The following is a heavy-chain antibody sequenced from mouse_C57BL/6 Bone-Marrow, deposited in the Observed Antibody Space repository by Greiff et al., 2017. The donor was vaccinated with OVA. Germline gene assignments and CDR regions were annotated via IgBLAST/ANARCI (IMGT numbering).Heavy chain of an antibody. Sequence: EVQLQQSVAELVRPGASVKLSCTASGFNIKNTYMHWVKQRPEQGLEWIGRIDPANGNTKYAPKFQGKATITADTSSNTAYLQLSSLTSEDTAIYYCARSFYYGNRGNYFDYWGQGTTLTVAS. J-gene: IGHJ2*01. CDR1: GFNIKNTY. CDR3: ARSFYYGNRGNYFDY. V-gene: IGHV14-3*01. D-gene: IGHD2-1*01. CDR2: IDPANGNT.